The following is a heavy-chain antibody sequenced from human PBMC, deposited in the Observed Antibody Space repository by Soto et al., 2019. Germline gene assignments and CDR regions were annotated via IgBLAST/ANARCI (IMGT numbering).Heavy chain of an antibody. D-gene: IGHD4-17*01. CDR3: AKTATVTTSYYMDV. CDR2: ISWNSGSI. CDR1: GFTFDDYA. J-gene: IGHJ6*03. V-gene: IGHV3-9*01. Sequence: DVQLVESGGGLVQPGRSLRLSCAASGFTFDDYAMHWVRQAPGKGLEWVSGISWNSGSIGYADSVKGRFTISRDNAKNSLYLQMNSLRAEDTALYYCAKTATVTTSYYMDVWGKGTTVTVSS.